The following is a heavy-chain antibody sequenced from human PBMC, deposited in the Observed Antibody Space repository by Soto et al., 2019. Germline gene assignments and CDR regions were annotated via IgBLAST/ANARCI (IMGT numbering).Heavy chain of an antibody. CDR2: IYPGDSDT. D-gene: IGHD2-15*01. V-gene: IGHV5-51*01. Sequence: GESLKISCKGSGYSFISYWIGWVRQMPGKGLEWMGIIYPGDSDTRYSPSFQGQVTISADKSISTAYLQWSSLKASDTAMYYCARSDIGVVVAAIGHDAFEIWGQGTMVTVSS. CDR3: ARSDIGVVVAAIGHDAFEI. J-gene: IGHJ3*02. CDR1: GYSFISYW.